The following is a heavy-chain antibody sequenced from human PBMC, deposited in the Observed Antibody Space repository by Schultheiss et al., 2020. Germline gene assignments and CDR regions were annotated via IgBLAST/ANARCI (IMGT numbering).Heavy chain of an antibody. Sequence: GSLRLSCAASGFTFSSYSMNWVRQAPGKGLEWIGSIYYSGSTYYNPSLKSRVTISVDTSKNQFSLKLSSVTAADTAVYYCARPQGGYWGQGTLVTVSS. CDR2: IYYSGST. J-gene: IGHJ4*02. CDR1: GFTFSSYSMN. D-gene: IGHD3-16*01. V-gene: IGHV4-39*01. CDR3: ARPQGGY.